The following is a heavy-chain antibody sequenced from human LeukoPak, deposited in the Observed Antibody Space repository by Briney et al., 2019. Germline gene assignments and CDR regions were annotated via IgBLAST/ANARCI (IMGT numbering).Heavy chain of an antibody. CDR1: GGSINSYY. J-gene: IGHJ4*02. CDR3: ARSVLGYSYGLHIDY. V-gene: IGHV4-59*01. Sequence: PSETLSLTCTVSGGSINSYYWSWIRQSPGEGLEWIGYIHYRGSTNYNPSLKSRVTISVDTSKNQFSLKLSSLTAADTAVYYCARSVLGYSYGLHIDYWGQGTLVTVSS. CDR2: IHYRGST. D-gene: IGHD5-18*01.